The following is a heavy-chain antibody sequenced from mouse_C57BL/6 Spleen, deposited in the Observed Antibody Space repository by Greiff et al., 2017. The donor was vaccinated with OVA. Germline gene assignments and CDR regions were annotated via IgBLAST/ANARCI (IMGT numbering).Heavy chain of an antibody. D-gene: IGHD1-1*01. J-gene: IGHJ2*01. Sequence: QVQLQQSGAELVRPGTSVKVSCKASGYAFTNYLIEWVKQRPGQGLEWIGVINPGSGGTNYNEKFKGKATLTADKSSSTAYMQLSSLTSEDSAVYFCARFYYYGSSYFDYWGQGTTLTVSS. CDR2: INPGSGGT. V-gene: IGHV1-54*01. CDR3: ARFYYYGSSYFDY. CDR1: GYAFTNYL.